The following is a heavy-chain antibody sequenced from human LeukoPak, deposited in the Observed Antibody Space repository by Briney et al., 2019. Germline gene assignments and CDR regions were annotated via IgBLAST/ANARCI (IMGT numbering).Heavy chain of an antibody. CDR2: LSPNSGDT. Sequence: ASVKVSCKASGYTYTGYYMHWVRQAPGQELEWMGWLSPNSGDTKFAQKFQGRVTMTRDTSISTAYMELSRLRSDDTAVYYCARATDVSSWYLAYWGQGTLVTVSS. D-gene: IGHD6-13*01. V-gene: IGHV1-2*02. CDR3: ARATDVSSWYLAY. J-gene: IGHJ4*02. CDR1: GYTYTGYY.